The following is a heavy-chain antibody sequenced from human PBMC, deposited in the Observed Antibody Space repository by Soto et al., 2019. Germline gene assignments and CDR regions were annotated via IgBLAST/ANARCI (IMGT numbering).Heavy chain of an antibody. Sequence: SETLSLTCAVYGGSFSDYYWTWIRQSPGKGLEWIGEINHTGSTKYNPSLESRVTISVDTSKNQFSLSLTSVTAADTAVYFCASQQLEGAFFDYWGQGTQVPSPQ. CDR1: GGSFSDYY. V-gene: IGHV4-34*01. D-gene: IGHD6-13*01. CDR2: INHTGST. CDR3: ASQQLEGAFFDY. J-gene: IGHJ4*02.